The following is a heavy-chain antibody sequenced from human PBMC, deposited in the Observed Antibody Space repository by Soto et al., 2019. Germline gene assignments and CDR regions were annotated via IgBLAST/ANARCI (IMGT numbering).Heavy chain of an antibody. D-gene: IGHD6-6*01. V-gene: IGHV1-69*05. J-gene: IGHJ6*02. CDR1: GGTFSSYA. Sequence: GASVKVSCKASGGTFSSYAISWVRQAPGQGLEWMGGIIPIFGTANYAQKFQGRVTITRDESASTAYMELSSLRSEDTAVYYCASYSSSSYYYYYYGMDVWGQGTTVTVSS. CDR3: ASYSSSSYYYYYYGMDV. CDR2: IIPIFGTA.